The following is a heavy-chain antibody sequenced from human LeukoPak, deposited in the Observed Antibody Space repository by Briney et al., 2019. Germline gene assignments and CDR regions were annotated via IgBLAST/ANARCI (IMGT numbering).Heavy chain of an antibody. V-gene: IGHV3-48*01. CDR2: ISSSSSTI. J-gene: IGHJ4*02. CDR3: AKDRSRGYYDSSGYARPIDY. D-gene: IGHD3-22*01. CDR1: GFTFSSYS. Sequence: GGSLRLSCAASGFTFSSYSMNWVRQAPGKGLEWVSYISSSSSTIYYADSVKGRFTISRDNSKNTLYLQMNSLRAEDTAVYYCAKDRSRGYYDSSGYARPIDYWGQGTLVTVSS.